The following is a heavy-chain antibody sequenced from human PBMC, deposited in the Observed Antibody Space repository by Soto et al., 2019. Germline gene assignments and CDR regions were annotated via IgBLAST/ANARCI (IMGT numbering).Heavy chain of an antibody. CDR3: AKDRFGIVGPVDY. V-gene: IGHV3-23*01. CDR2: ISGSGDKT. Sequence: GGSLRLSCAASGLIFSDYAMSWVRQAPGKGLECVACISGSGDKTFYADSVKGRFTISRHNSKNTVSLHMNSLRVDDTAVYFCAKDRFGIVGPVDYWGPGTLVTVSS. D-gene: IGHD1-26*01. CDR1: GLIFSDYA. J-gene: IGHJ4*02.